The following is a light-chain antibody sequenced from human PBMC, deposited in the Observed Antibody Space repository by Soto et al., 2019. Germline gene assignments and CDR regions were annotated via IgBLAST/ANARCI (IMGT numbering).Light chain of an antibody. CDR1: QSVGSW. CDR3: QQYSDYPYT. Sequence: DIQMTQSPSTLSASVGDRVSMTCRASQSVGSWLAWYQQKPGQAPNLLLYEATILLGGVPSRFSGSGSGTEFTLTISSLQPDDFASYYYQQYSDYPYTFGQGTKLEIK. CDR2: EAT. V-gene: IGKV1-5*03. J-gene: IGKJ2*01.